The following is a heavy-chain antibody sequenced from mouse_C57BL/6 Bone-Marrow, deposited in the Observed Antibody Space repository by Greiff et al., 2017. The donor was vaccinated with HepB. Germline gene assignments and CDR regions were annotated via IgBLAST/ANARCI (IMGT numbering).Heavy chain of an antibody. D-gene: IGHD2-4*01. V-gene: IGHV1-55*01. CDR2: IYHGSGST. Sequence: QVQLQQPGAELVKPGASVKMSCKASGYTFTSYWITWVKQRPGQGLEWIGDIYHGSGSTNSNEKFKSKATLTVDTSSSTAYMQLSSRTSEDAAVYYCARLRLRRGGWFCYWGQGTLVTVSA. CDR1: GYTFTSYW. J-gene: IGHJ3*01. CDR3: ARLRLRRGGWFCY.